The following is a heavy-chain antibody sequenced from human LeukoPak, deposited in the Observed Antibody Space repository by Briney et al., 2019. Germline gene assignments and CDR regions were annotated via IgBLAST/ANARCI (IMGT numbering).Heavy chain of an antibody. CDR2: ISSSSSYI. CDR3: ARDRQQLVRGDHFDY. V-gene: IGHV3-21*01. Sequence: GSLRLSCAASGFTFSSYSMNWVRQAPGKGLEWVSSISSSSSYIYYADSVKGRFTISRDNAKNSLYLQMNSLRAEDTAVYYCARDRQQLVRGDHFDYWGQGTLVTVSS. J-gene: IGHJ4*02. D-gene: IGHD6-13*01. CDR1: GFTFSSYS.